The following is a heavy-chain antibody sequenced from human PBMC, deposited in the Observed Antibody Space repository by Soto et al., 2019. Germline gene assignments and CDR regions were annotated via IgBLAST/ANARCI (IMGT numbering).Heavy chain of an antibody. J-gene: IGHJ4*02. CDR2: ISYDGSNK. CDR3: AREAQVVVIDY. V-gene: IGHV3-30-3*01. D-gene: IGHD3-22*01. Sequence: GGSLRLSCAASGFTFSSYAMHWVRQAPGKGLEWVAVISYDGSNKYYADSVKGRFTISRDNSKNTLYLQMNSLRAEDTAVYYCAREAQVVVIDYWGQGTLVTV. CDR1: GFTFSSYA.